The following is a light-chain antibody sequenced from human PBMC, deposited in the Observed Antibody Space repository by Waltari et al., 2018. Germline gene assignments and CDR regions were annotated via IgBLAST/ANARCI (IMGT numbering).Light chain of an antibody. V-gene: IGKV1-5*03. CDR1: QSISKL. CDR3: QQYNSYSLLS. CDR2: KAS. Sequence: DIQMTQSPSTLSASVGDRVIFSCRASQSISKLFAWYQQKPGKAPKLLIYKASNLESGVPSRFSGSGSVTEFTLTISSLQPEDFATYYCQQYNSYSLLSFGGGTKVEIK. J-gene: IGKJ4*01.